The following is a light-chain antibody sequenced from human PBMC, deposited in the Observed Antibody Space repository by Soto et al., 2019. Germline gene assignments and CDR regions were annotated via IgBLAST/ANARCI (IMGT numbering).Light chain of an antibody. CDR1: SSDVGGYNY. CDR2: NVN. Sequence: QSVLTQPASVSGSPGQSITISCTGTSSDVGGYNYVSWYQQRSGKAPKLMLYNVNNRPSGVSNRFSGSKSGSTASLTISGLQAEDEDDYSCSSYTSSDTYVFGTGTKVTVL. V-gene: IGLV2-14*03. J-gene: IGLJ1*01. CDR3: SSYTSSDTYV.